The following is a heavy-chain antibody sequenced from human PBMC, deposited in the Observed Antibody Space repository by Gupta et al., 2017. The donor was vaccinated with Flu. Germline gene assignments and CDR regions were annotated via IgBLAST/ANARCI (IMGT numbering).Heavy chain of an antibody. J-gene: IGHJ5*02. CDR3: AKMTEGLHRNWFDL. CDR2: INPNSGGT. Sequence: QVQFVQSGAEVKRPGASVKVSCRTSGYSFIGYYLHWVRQAPGQGLEWMGWINPNSGGTDYVQKFQGRVIMTRDSSISTAYMELSRLRSDDTAIFYCAKMTEGLHRNWFDLWGQGTLVTVSS. CDR1: GYSFIGYY. V-gene: IGHV1-2*02.